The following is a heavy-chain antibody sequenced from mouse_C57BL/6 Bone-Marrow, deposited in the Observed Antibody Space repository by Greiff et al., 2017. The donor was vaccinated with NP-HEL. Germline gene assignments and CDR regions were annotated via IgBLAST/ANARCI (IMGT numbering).Heavy chain of an antibody. D-gene: IGHD1-1*01. CDR3: ARMDYGSLRVAY. V-gene: IGHV8-8*01. CDR1: GFSLSTFGMG. J-gene: IGHJ3*01. CDR2: IWWDDDK. Sequence: ESGPGILQPSQTLSLTCSFSGFSLSTFGMGVGWIRQPSGNGLEWLAHIWWDDDKYYHPALKSRLTISNDTSKNQVFLKIANVDTADTATYYCARMDYGSLRVAYWGQGTLVTVSA.